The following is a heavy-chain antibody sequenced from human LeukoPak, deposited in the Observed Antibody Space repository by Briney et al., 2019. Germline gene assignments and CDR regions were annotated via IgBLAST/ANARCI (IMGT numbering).Heavy chain of an antibody. CDR1: GYSISSNNW. CDR3: ARNQAVAANRGAFDI. CDR2: IYYSGST. D-gene: IGHD6-19*01. Sequence: PSDTLSLTCAVSGYSISSNNWWAWIRQPPGKGLEWIGYIYYSGSTYYNPYNPSLTSRVTMSVDTSKNQFSLKLDSVTEIDTAMYYCARNQAVAANRGAFDIWGQGTMVTVSS. J-gene: IGHJ3*02. V-gene: IGHV4-28*01.